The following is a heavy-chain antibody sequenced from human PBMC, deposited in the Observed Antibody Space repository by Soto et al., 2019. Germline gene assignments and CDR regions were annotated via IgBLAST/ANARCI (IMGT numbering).Heavy chain of an antibody. CDR3: ASSYYYGSGSYLFDP. CDR1: GGTFSGYT. D-gene: IGHD3-10*01. CDR2: IIPILGIA. J-gene: IGHJ5*02. Sequence: QVQLVQSGAEVKKPGSSVKVSCKASGGTFSGYTISWVRQAPGQGLEWMGRIIPILGIANYAQKFQGRVTITADKSTSTAYMELSSLRSEDTAMYYCASSYYYGSGSYLFDPWGQGTLVTVSS. V-gene: IGHV1-69*02.